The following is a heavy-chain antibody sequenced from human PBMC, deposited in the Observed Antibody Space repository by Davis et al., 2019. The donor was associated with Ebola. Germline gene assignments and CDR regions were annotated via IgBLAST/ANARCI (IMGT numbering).Heavy chain of an antibody. CDR1: GFTFSDHY. J-gene: IGHJ4*02. Sequence: PGGSLRLSCVASGFTFSDHYMDWVRQAAGQGLEWVGRIRNKANGYTTEYAASVEGRVTISRDDSRNSVSLQLNSLSSDDTAVYFCVRAGLSSWLADWGQGTLVTVSS. CDR3: VRAGLSSWLAD. D-gene: IGHD6-19*01. CDR2: IRNKANGYTT. V-gene: IGHV3-72*01.